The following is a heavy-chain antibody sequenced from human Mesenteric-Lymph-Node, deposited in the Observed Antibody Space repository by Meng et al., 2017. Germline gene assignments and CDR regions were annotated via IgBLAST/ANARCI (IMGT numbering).Heavy chain of an antibody. Sequence: QVQLVQSGAEVKKPGASVKVFCKASGYTFTSYDINWVRQAPGQGPEWMGWISAYNGNTNYAQNFQGRFTMTTDTSTSTAYMELRSLRSDDTAVYYCARDLPGGTKGTWLDLWGQGTLVTVSS. CDR2: ISAYNGNT. CDR3: ARDLPGGTKGTWLDL. V-gene: IGHV1-18*01. D-gene: IGHD1-14*01. CDR1: GYTFTSYD. J-gene: IGHJ5*02.